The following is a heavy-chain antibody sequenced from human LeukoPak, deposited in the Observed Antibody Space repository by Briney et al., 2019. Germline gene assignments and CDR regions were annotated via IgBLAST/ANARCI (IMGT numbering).Heavy chain of an antibody. D-gene: IGHD7-27*01. CDR1: GFTVSSNY. Sequence: GGSLRLSCAASGFTVSSNYMSWVRQAPGKGLERVSVIYSGGSTYYADSVKGRFTISRDNSKNTLYLQMNSLRAEDTAVYYCARGLGSHRPFDYWGQGTLVTVSS. V-gene: IGHV3-66*01. CDR2: IYSGGST. J-gene: IGHJ4*02. CDR3: ARGLGSHRPFDY.